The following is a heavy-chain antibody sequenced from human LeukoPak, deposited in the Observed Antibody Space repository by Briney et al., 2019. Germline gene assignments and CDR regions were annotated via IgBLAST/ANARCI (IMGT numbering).Heavy chain of an antibody. V-gene: IGHV1-18*01. D-gene: IGHD6-13*01. CDR1: GYTLTSYG. CDR3: ARGAQGGSSSWYNY. J-gene: IGHJ4*02. Sequence: ASVKVSCKASGYTLTSYGISWVRQAPGQGLEWMGWISAYNGNTNYAQKLQGRVTMTTDTSTSTAYMELRSLRSDDTAVYYCARGAQGGSSSWYNYWGQGTLVTVSS. CDR2: ISAYNGNT.